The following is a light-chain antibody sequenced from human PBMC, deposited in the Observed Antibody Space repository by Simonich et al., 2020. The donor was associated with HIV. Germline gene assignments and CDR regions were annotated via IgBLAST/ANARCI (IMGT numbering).Light chain of an antibody. V-gene: IGLV2-23*01. CDR3: CSYAGSSPVV. Sequence: QSALTQPASVSGSPGQSITISCTGTSSYVGGYNLVSWYQQHPGKAPKLMIYEGSKRPSGVSNRFSGSKSGNTASLTISGLQAEDEADYYCCSYAGSSPVVFGGGTKLTVL. CDR1: SSYVGGYNL. CDR2: EGS. J-gene: IGLJ2*01.